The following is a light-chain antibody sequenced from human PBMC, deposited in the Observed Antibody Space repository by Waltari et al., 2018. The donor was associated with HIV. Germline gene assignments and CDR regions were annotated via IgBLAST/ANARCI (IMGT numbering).Light chain of an antibody. Sequence: QSALTQPRSVSGSPGPSVTIACPGTRRDIGYVDYVSWYQQYPGKDPKVIIYEVNQRPSGVPDRFTGSKSGITASLTISGLQGDDEADYYCCSYAGSYTYVFGTGTKVNVL. J-gene: IGLJ1*01. CDR1: RRDIGYVDY. V-gene: IGLV2-11*01. CDR2: EVN. CDR3: CSYAGSYTYV.